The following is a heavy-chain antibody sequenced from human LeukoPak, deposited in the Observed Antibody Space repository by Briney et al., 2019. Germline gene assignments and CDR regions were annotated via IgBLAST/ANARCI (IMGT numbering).Heavy chain of an antibody. D-gene: IGHD2-2*02. Sequence: QPGRSLRLSCAASGFTFSSYGMHWVRQAPGKGLEWVALISYDGSSKYYADSVKGQFTISRDNSKNTLYLQMNSLRAEDTAVYYCAKGQATAILPLSDYWGQGTLVTVSS. CDR1: GFTFSSYG. CDR2: ISYDGSSK. CDR3: AKGQATAILPLSDY. J-gene: IGHJ4*02. V-gene: IGHV3-30*18.